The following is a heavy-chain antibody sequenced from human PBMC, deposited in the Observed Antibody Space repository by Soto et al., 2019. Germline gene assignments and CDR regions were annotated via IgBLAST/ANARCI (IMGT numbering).Heavy chain of an antibody. Sequence: QVQLQESGPGLVKPSQTLSLTCTVSGASSSSGDYYWTWIRQPPEKGLEWIGYIYYSGTTYYNPSLKSRVSISLDTSKNRFSLQLTSVTAADTGLYYCALRFGTAWGQGTTVTVSS. J-gene: IGHJ6*02. D-gene: IGHD5-12*01. CDR1: GASSSSGDYY. V-gene: IGHV4-30-4*01. CDR2: IYYSGTT. CDR3: ALRFGTA.